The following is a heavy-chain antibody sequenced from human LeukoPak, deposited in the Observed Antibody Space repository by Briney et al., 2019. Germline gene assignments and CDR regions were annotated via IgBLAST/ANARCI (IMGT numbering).Heavy chain of an antibody. D-gene: IGHD4-17*01. CDR2: ISSNGTYI. CDR1: GFTFSSYA. Sequence: GGSLRLSCAASGFTFSSYAMSWVRQAPGKGLEWVSSISSNGTYIYYADSVKGRFTISRDNAKNSLYLQMNSLRTEDTAVYYCARVGYADYAPNFDYWGQGTLVTVSS. CDR3: ARVGYADYAPNFDY. V-gene: IGHV3-21*01. J-gene: IGHJ4*02.